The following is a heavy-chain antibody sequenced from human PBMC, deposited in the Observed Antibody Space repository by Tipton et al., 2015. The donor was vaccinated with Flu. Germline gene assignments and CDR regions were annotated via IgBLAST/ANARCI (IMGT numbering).Heavy chain of an antibody. D-gene: IGHD2-8*01. V-gene: IGHV3-53*04. J-gene: IGHJ4*02. Sequence: QLVQSGGGLVQPGGSLRLSCAVSGFAVGNNYMSWVRQAPGKGLEWVSVIYSGDGTYYADSVKGRFTISRHNSKNTLYLQMNSLRPEDTAVYFCARGMDGGGVFAYWGQGTLVTVSS. CDR1: GFAVGNNY. CDR3: ARGMDGGGVFAY. CDR2: IYSGDGT.